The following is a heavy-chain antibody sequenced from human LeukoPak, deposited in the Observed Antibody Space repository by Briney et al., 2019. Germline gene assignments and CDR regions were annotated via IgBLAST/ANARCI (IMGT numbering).Heavy chain of an antibody. Sequence: GGSLRLSCAASGFTFSSYSMNWARQAPGKGLEWVSSISSSSSYIYYADSVKGRFTISRDNAKNSLYLQMNSLRAEDTAVYYCAREEYFDWLPNYYYGMDVWGQGTTVTVSS. CDR1: GFTFSSYS. D-gene: IGHD3-9*01. V-gene: IGHV3-21*01. CDR2: ISSSSSYI. J-gene: IGHJ6*02. CDR3: AREEYFDWLPNYYYGMDV.